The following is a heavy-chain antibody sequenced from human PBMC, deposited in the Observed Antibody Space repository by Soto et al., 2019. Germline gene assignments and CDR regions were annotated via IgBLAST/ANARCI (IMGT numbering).Heavy chain of an antibody. CDR1: GGSISSYY. CDR2: IYYSGST. Sequence: SETLSLTCTVSGGSISSYYWSWIRQPPGKGLEWIGYIYYSGSTNYNPSLKSRVTISVDTSKNQFSLKLSFVTAADTAVYYCARLRRGRYSYDPRGDVFDIWGQGTMVTVSS. J-gene: IGHJ3*02. D-gene: IGHD5-18*01. CDR3: ARLRRGRYSYDPRGDVFDI. V-gene: IGHV4-59*08.